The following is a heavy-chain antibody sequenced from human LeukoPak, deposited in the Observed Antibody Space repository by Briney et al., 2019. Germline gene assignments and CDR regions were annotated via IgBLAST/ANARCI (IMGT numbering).Heavy chain of an antibody. D-gene: IGHD6-13*01. V-gene: IGHV1-18*01. J-gene: IGHJ4*02. CDR1: GYTFTSYG. CDR2: ISAYNGNT. CDR3: ARGDGRTSWYYFDY. Sequence: GASVKVSCKASGYTFTSYGISWVRQAPGQGLEWMGWISAYNGNTNYAQKFQGRVTMTTDTSTSTVYMELRSLRSDDTAVYYCARGDGRTSWYYFDYWGQGTLVTVSP.